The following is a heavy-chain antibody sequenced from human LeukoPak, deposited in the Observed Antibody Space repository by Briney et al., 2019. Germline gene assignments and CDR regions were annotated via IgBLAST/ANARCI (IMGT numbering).Heavy chain of an antibody. CDR3: ARQVGRGSGWYGYYYYGMDV. D-gene: IGHD6-19*01. J-gene: IGHJ6*02. V-gene: IGHV4-59*08. CDR2: IYYSGST. CDR1: GVSISSYY. Sequence: SETLSLTCTVSGVSISSYYWSWIRQPPGKGLEWIGYIYYSGSTNYNPSLKSRVTISVDTSKNQFSLKLSSVTAADTAVYYCARQVGRGSGWYGYYYYGMDVWGQGTTVTVSS.